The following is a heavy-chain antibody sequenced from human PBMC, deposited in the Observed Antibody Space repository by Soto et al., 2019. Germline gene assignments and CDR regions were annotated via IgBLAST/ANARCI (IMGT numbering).Heavy chain of an antibody. CDR1: GGSVSSGSDY. CDR3: ARYRFSAAWELDD. D-gene: IGHD1-26*01. V-gene: IGHV4-61*01. Sequence: SETLSLTCTVFGGSVSSGSDYWAWIRQPPEKGLEWTGSIYYSGSTNYNPSLKSRVTISIDTSKNQFSLKSSSVTAADTAVYYWARYRFSAAWELDDWGQGTLGNGS. J-gene: IGHJ4*02. CDR2: IYYSGST.